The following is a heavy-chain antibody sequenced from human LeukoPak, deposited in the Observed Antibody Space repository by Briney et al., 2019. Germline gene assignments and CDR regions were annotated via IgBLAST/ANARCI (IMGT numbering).Heavy chain of an antibody. CDR1: GYSISSGYY. Sequence: PSETLSLTCTVSGYSISSGYYWGWIWQPPGKGLEWIGSIYHSGTAYYNPSLKSRVTISVDTSKNQFSLKLSSVTAADTAMYYCAREKIGTGTVLGKDYYYMDVWGKGTTVTASS. J-gene: IGHJ6*03. CDR3: AREKIGTGTVLGKDYYYMDV. CDR2: IYHSGTA. V-gene: IGHV4-38-2*02. D-gene: IGHD3-16*01.